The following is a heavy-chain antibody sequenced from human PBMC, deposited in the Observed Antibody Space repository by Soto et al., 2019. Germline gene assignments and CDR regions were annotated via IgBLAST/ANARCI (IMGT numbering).Heavy chain of an antibody. CDR2: IDPGGAGT. D-gene: IGHD1-1*01. CDR3: AKGHWNDVRYFDY. V-gene: IGHV3-23*01. J-gene: IGHJ4*02. CDR1: GFTFSGYA. Sequence: GGSLRLSCAASGFTFSGYAMTWVRQAPGKGLEWVSAIDPGGAGTYYADSVKGRFTISRDNSKNTLYLQMNSLRAEDTAVYYCAKGHWNDVRYFDYWGQGTLVTVSS.